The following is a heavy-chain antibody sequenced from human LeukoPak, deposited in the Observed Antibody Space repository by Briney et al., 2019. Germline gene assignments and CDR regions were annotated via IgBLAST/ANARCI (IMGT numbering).Heavy chain of an antibody. D-gene: IGHD3/OR15-3a*01. J-gene: IGHJ6*02. CDR3: AHLVWEYVGGLDV. V-gene: IGHV3-23*05. CDR1: GFIFKSYG. CDR2: IYTNGRT. Sequence: GGSLRLSCVASGFIFKSYGMTGVRQAPGKGLEWVSGIYTNGRTRYADSVNGRFTISRDNSKNTLFLQMHSLRVEDTAVYYCAHLVWEYVGGLDVWGQGTTVTVSS.